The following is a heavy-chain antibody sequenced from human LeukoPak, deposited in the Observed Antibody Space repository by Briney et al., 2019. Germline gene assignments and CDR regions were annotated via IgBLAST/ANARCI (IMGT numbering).Heavy chain of an antibody. CDR2: INPNSGGT. D-gene: IGHD6-19*01. Sequence: ASVKVSCKASGYTFTGYYMHWVRQAPGQGLEWMGRINPNSGGTNYAQKFQGRVTMTRDTSISTAYMELSRLRSDDTAVYYCAISSGWYFFSDYWGQGTLVTVSS. V-gene: IGHV1-2*06. CDR3: AISSGWYFFSDY. CDR1: GYTFTGYY. J-gene: IGHJ4*02.